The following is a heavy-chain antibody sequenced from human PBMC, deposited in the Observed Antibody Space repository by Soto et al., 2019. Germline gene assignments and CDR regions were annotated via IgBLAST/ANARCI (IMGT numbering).Heavy chain of an antibody. Sequence: QVQLVESGGGLVKPGGSLRLSCAASGFTFSDYYMSWIRQAPGKGLEWVAYITSSSSYTNSADSAKGRFTISRDNAKNSMSLKTNGLGAEDTAVYYCARGYSDHVDSWGHGTLVTVSS. J-gene: IGHJ5*01. CDR1: GFTFSDYY. D-gene: IGHD5-18*01. CDR2: ITSSSSYT. V-gene: IGHV3-11*05. CDR3: ARGYSDHVDS.